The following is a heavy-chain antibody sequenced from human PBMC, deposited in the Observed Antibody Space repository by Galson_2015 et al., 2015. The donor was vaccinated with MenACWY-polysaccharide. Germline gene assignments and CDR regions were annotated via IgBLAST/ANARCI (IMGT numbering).Heavy chain of an antibody. CDR3: ARERYDSGCQVDH. J-gene: IGHJ5*02. Sequence: PALVKPTQTLTLPCTFSGFSLSTSGTRVSWIRQAPGKALEWLARIDWDDAKFYSTSLKTRLTISKDTSKNQVVLTMTNMDLVDTATYFCARERYDSGCQVDHWGQGTLVTVSS. CDR1: GFSLSTSGTR. V-gene: IGHV2-70*04. D-gene: IGHD3-3*01. CDR2: IDWDDAK.